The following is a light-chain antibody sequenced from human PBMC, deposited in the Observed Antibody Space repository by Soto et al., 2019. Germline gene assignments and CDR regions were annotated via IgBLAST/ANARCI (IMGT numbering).Light chain of an antibody. Sequence: DIHMTQSPSTLSVSVVDIVTITCLASQTISSWLAWYQKKPGKAPKLLIYKASTLKSGVPSRFSGSGSGTEFTLTISSLQPHDFATYYCQHYNSYSEAFGQGTKVDIK. J-gene: IGKJ1*01. CDR3: QHYNSYSEA. CDR1: QTISSW. CDR2: KAS. V-gene: IGKV1-5*03.